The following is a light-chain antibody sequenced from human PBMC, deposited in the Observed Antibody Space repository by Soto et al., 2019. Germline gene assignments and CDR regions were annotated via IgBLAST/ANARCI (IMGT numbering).Light chain of an antibody. CDR1: QSLVYSDGNAY. Sequence: DVVMTQSPLSLPVTLGQPASISCRSSQSLVYSDGNAYLNWFHQRPGQSPRRLIYKVSYRDSGVPDRFSGSGSGTDFTLKISRVEAEDVGVYYSMQGTHWPPYTFGQGTKLEIK. V-gene: IGKV2-30*01. CDR2: KVS. CDR3: MQGTHWPPYT. J-gene: IGKJ2*01.